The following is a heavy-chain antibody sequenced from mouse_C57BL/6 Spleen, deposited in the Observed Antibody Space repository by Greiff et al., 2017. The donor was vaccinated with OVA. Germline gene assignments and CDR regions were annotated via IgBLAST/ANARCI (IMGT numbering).Heavy chain of an antibody. CDR3: ARGYDNDDGGYYFDY. V-gene: IGHV1-82*01. CDR2: IYPGGGTT. Sequence: QVQLQQSGPELVKPGASVKISCKASGYAFSSSWMNWVKQRPGKGLEWIGGIYPGGGTTNYNGKFKGKATLTADKSSSTAYMQLSSLTSEDSAVYYCARGYDNDDGGYYFDYWGQGTTLTVSS. J-gene: IGHJ2*01. D-gene: IGHD2-4*01. CDR1: GYAFSSSW.